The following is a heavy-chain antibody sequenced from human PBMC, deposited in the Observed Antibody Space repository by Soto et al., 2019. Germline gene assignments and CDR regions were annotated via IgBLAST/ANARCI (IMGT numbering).Heavy chain of an antibody. J-gene: IGHJ4*02. CDR3: AREPVRYDSSGFDY. V-gene: IGHV3-21*01. D-gene: IGHD3-22*01. Sequence: GGSLRLSCAASGFTFSSYSMNWVRQAPGKGLEWASSISSSSSYIYYADSVKGRFTISRDNAKNSLYLQMNSLRAEDTAVYYCAREPVRYDSSGFDYWGQGTLVTVPQ. CDR2: ISSSSSYI. CDR1: GFTFSSYS.